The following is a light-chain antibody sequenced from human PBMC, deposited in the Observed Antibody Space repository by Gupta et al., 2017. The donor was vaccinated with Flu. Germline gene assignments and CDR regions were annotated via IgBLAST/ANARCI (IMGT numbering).Light chain of an antibody. Sequence: PPSVSKGLRQTATLTCTGNSTNVGNQGAAWLQPHQGHPPKPLSYRNNNRPSGISEKFSASRSGNTASLTITGLQPEDEADYYCSAWDSSLSVWVLGGGTKLTVL. CDR3: SAWDSSLSVWV. V-gene: IGLV10-54*04. CDR1: STNVGNQG. CDR2: RNN. J-gene: IGLJ3*02.